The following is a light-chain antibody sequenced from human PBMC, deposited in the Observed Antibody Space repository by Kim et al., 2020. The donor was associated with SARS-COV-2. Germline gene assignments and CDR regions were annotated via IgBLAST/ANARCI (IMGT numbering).Light chain of an antibody. Sequence: EIVLTQSPGTLSLSPGERATLSCRASQSVSSSYLAWYQQKPGQAPRLLIYGESSRDTGIPDRFSGSGSGTDFTLTISRLEPEDFAVYYCQQYGSSSLSFGHGTKLEIK. J-gene: IGKJ2*03. CDR2: GES. V-gene: IGKV3-20*01. CDR3: QQYGSSSLS. CDR1: QSVSSSY.